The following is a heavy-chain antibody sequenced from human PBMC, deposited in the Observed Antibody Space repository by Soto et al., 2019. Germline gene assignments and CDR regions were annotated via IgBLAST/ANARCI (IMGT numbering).Heavy chain of an antibody. V-gene: IGHV3-30*03. Sequence: VQLLESGGGVAPAWRSLRLSFRASGFGFRSYGLVWVRQAPGKGAGGVGFISFDGSTQYYADSVRGRFTISRDNSENTLYLQLDTLRVEDTAMYYCAREGVFGLVKIIPPDYWGQGAQVTVSA. J-gene: IGHJ4*02. D-gene: IGHD3-3*01. CDR2: ISFDGSTQ. CDR1: GFGFRSYG. CDR3: AREGVFGLVKIIPPDY.